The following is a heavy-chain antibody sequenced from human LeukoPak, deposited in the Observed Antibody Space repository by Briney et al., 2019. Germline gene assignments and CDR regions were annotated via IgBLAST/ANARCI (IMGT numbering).Heavy chain of an antibody. CDR3: ARGGYCSGGSCYLYYFDY. CDR1: GGSISSSNW. Sequence: NPSGTLSLTCAVSGGSISSSNWWSWVRQPPGKGLEWIGEIYHSGSTNYNPSLKSRVTISVDTSKNQFSLKLSSVTAADTAVYYCARGGYCSGGSCYLYYFDYWGQGTLVTVSS. D-gene: IGHD2-15*01. J-gene: IGHJ4*02. CDR2: IYHSGST. V-gene: IGHV4-4*02.